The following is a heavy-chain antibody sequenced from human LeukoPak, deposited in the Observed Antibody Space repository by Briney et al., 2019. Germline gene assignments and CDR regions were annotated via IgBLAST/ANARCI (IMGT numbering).Heavy chain of an antibody. Sequence: LAGGSLRLSCAASGFTFSAYWMSWVRQAPGKGLEWVANIKQDGSDKYYVDSAKGRFTISRDNAKNSLYLQMNSLRAEDTAVYYCARKTVVGSYFDYWGQGTPVTVSS. CDR3: ARKTVVGSYFDY. J-gene: IGHJ4*02. V-gene: IGHV3-7*03. CDR1: GFTFSAYW. D-gene: IGHD4-23*01. CDR2: IKQDGSDK.